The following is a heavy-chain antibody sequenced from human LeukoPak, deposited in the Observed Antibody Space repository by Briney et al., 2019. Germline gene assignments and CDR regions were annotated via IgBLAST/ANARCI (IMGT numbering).Heavy chain of an antibody. D-gene: IGHD2-2*02. Sequence: PGGSLRLSCAASGFTFSSYWMHWVRQAPGKGLVWVSRINSDGSTTTYADSVKGRFTISRDNAKNTLYLQMNSLRAEDTAAYYCARVGRCSSTSCYTLDFWGQGTLVTVSS. CDR3: ARVGRCSSTSCYTLDF. CDR2: INSDGSTT. J-gene: IGHJ4*02. CDR1: GFTFSSYW. V-gene: IGHV3-74*01.